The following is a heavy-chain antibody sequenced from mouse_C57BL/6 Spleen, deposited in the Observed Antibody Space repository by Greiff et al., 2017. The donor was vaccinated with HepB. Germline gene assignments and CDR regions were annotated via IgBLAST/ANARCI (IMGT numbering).Heavy chain of an antibody. D-gene: IGHD2-4*01. CDR1: GYTFTSYT. V-gene: IGHV1-4*01. CDR2: INPSSGYT. J-gene: IGHJ4*01. CDR3: ARSDYDYDDGYAMDY. Sequence: QVQLQQSGAELARPGASVKMSCKASGYTFTSYTMHWVKQRPGQGLEWIGYINPSSGYTKYNQKFKDKATLTADKSSSTAYMQLSSLTSEDSAVYYCARSDYDYDDGYAMDYWGQGTSVTVSS.